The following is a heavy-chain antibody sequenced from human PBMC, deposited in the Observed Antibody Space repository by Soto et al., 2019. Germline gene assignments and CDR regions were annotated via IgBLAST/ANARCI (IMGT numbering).Heavy chain of an antibody. Sequence: QVQLQESGPGLGEPSETLSLTCTVSGYSIRRSNYCWGWIRQAPGKGLEWIGSIYDSGRTYYTPSLKRRATISVDTSKNQFFLNLWSVTAADTAVYFCARLDPQYSSSPDFWGRGTLFTVSS. J-gene: IGHJ4*02. CDR3: ARLDPQYSSSPDF. CDR2: IYDSGRT. D-gene: IGHD6-6*01. V-gene: IGHV4-39*01. CDR1: GYSIRRSNYC.